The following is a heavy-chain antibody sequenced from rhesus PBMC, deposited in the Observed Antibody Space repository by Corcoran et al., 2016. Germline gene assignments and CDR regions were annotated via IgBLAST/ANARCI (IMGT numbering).Heavy chain of an antibody. CDR1: GYPFSDFY. V-gene: IGHV1S2*01. Sequence: QVQLVQAGAEVRRPGSSVRLSCKAYGYPFSDFYIHWVRQAPRQGLEWRGGINNKKANTKTAKKFKGIVTTTRETSTTTAYMKRNSRGSEDTAVYYGGRDLRSRGNDLDYWGQGALVTVSS. J-gene: IGHJ4*01. CDR2: INNKKANT. CDR3: GRDLRSRGNDLDY. D-gene: IGHD1S39*01.